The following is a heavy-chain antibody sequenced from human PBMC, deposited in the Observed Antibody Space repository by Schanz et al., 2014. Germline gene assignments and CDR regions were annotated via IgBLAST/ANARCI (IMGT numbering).Heavy chain of an antibody. CDR3: AKCIGWYGRCAFDI. V-gene: IGHV3-30*18. CDR1: GFSFSDYG. Sequence: QVQLVESGGSVVQPGRSLRLSCAGSGFSFSDYGMHWVRQAPGRGLEWVAVISYHGSEKYYADSVKGRFTISRDNSKNTLYLQMNSLRTEDTAVYYCAKCIGWYGRCAFDIWGQGTMVTVSS. J-gene: IGHJ3*02. CDR2: ISYHGSEK. D-gene: IGHD6-19*01.